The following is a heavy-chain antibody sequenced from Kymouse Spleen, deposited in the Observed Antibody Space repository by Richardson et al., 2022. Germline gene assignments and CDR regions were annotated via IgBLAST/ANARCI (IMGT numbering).Heavy chain of an antibody. J-gene: IGHJ4*02. V-gene: IGHV4-34*01. CDR1: GGSFSGYY. CDR2: INHSGST. Sequence: QVQLQQWGAGLLKPSETLSLTCAVYGGSFSGYYWSWIRQPPGKGLEWIGEINHSGSTNYNPSLKSRVTISVDTSKNQFSLKLSSVTAADTAVYYCARGQVTPFDYWGQGTLVTVSS. D-gene: IGHD4-23*01. CDR3: ARGQVTPFDY.